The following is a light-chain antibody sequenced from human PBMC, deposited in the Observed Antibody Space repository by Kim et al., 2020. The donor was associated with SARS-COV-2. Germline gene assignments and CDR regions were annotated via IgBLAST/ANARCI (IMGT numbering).Light chain of an antibody. CDR3: NAQDSSGNHPCV. Sequence: SSELTQDPAVSVALGQTVRITCQGDSLRNFFPSWYQQKPGRALLLVIYGKNKRLSEILDRFSGSRSECTATLTITGAQAADEADYYCNAQDSSGNHPCVF. J-gene: IGLJ2*01. V-gene: IGLV3-19*01. CDR2: GKN. CDR1: SLRNFF.